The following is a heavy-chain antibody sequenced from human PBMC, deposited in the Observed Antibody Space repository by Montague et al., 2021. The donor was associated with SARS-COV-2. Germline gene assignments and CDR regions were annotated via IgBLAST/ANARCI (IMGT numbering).Heavy chain of an antibody. Sequence: SLRLSFPASGFTFNNFSMHWVRQAPGKGLEWVAVISYDGSIKYYADSLRGRFTISRDSSKNTLYLPMTSLSGEDTAVYYCAKNRFIFWFGVGRDSMDVWGQGTTVIVSS. CDR2: ISYDGSIK. CDR1: GFTFNNFS. J-gene: IGHJ6*02. D-gene: IGHD3-10*01. V-gene: IGHV3-30*18. CDR3: AKNRFIFWFGVGRDSMDV.